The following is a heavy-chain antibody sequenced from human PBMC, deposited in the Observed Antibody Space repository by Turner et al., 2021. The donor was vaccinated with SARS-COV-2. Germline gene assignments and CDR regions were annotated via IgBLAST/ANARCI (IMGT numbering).Heavy chain of an antibody. D-gene: IGHD2-2*01. J-gene: IGHJ3*02. V-gene: IGHV3-23*03. CDR1: GFTFSSYA. Sequence: EVQLLESGGGLVQPGGSLRLSCAAPGFTFSSYAMSWVRQAPGKGLEWVSVIYSGGSTYYADSVKGRFTISRDNSKNTLYLQMNSLRGEDTAVYYCARSTYCSSTRCYDAFDIWGQGTMVTVSS. CDR3: ARSTYCSSTRCYDAFDI. CDR2: IYSGGST.